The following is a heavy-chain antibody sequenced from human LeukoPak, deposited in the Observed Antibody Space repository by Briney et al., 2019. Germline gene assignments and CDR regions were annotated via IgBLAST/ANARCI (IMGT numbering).Heavy chain of an antibody. V-gene: IGHV3-23*01. J-gene: IGHJ4*02. CDR2: ISGSGGST. Sequence: GGSLRLSCAVSGFTFSNYAMSWVRQAPGKGLEWVSAISGSGGSTYYADSVKGRFTISRDNSKNTLYLQMNSLRAEDTAVYYCAKEARITMIVVVITYFDYWGQGTLVTVSS. CDR3: AKEARITMIVVVITYFDY. CDR1: GFTFSNYA. D-gene: IGHD3-22*01.